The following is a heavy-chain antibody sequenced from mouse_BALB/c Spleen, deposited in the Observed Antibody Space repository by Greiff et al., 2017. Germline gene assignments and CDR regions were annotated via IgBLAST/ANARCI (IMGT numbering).Heavy chain of an antibody. CDR1: GFNIKDTY. Sequence: VQLQQSGAELVKPGASVKLSCTASGFNIKDTYMHWVKQRPEQGLEWIGRIDPANGNTKYDPKFQGKATITADTSSNTAYLQLSSLTSEDTAVYYCARSGDGYWYFDVWGAGTTVTVSS. V-gene: IGHV14-3*02. J-gene: IGHJ1*01. D-gene: IGHD3-1*01. CDR2: IDPANGNT. CDR3: ARSGDGYWYFDV.